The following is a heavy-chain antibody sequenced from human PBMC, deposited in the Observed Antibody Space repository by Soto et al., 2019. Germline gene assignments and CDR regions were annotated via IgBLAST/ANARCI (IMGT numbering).Heavy chain of an antibody. CDR3: ASIAAAGNWFDP. CDR2: IIPILGIA. CDR1: GGTFSSYT. Sequence: SVKVSCKASGGTFSSYTISLVRQAPGQGLEWMGRIIPILGIANYAQKFQGRVTITADKSTSTAYMELSSLRSEDTAVYYCASIAAAGNWFDPWGQGTLVTVSS. J-gene: IGHJ5*02. V-gene: IGHV1-69*02. D-gene: IGHD6-13*01.